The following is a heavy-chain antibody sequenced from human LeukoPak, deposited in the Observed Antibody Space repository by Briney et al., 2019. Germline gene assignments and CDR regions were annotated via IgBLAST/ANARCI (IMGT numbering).Heavy chain of an antibody. D-gene: IGHD1-26*01. CDR1: GFTFSSYW. Sequence: GGSLRLSCAASGFTFSSYWMHWVRQAPGKGLVWVSRINSDGSSTSYADSVKGRFTISRDNAKNTLYLQMNSLRAEDTAVYYCASNEWELTQAGYFDYWGQGTLVTVSS. J-gene: IGHJ4*02. CDR3: ASNEWELTQAGYFDY. V-gene: IGHV3-74*01. CDR2: INSDGSST.